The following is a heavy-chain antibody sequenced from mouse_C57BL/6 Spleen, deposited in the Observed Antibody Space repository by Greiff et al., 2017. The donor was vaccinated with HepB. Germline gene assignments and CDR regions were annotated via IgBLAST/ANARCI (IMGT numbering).Heavy chain of an antibody. Sequence: VVESGGGLVKPGGSLKLSYAASGFTFSDYGMHWVRQAPEKGLEWVAYISSGSSTIYYADTVKGRFTISRDNAKNTLFLQMTSLRSEDTAMYYCAKSRGYFDYWGQGTTLTVSS. CDR2: ISSGSSTI. J-gene: IGHJ2*01. V-gene: IGHV5-17*01. CDR3: AKSRGYFDY. CDR1: GFTFSDYG.